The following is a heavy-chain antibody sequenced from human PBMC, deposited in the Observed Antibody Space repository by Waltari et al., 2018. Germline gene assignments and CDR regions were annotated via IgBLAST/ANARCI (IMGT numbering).Heavy chain of an antibody. V-gene: IGHV1-69*01. Sequence: QVQLVQSGAEVKKPGSSVKVSCKAPGGTFSSYAISWVRQAPGQGLEWMGGIIPIFGTANYAQKFQGRVTINADESTITGYMDLNSLTFEDTAVYYCARGDFSGNWFDPWGQGTLVTVSS. J-gene: IGHJ5*02. CDR1: GGTFSSYA. D-gene: IGHD2-15*01. CDR2: IIPIFGTA. CDR3: ARGDFSGNWFDP.